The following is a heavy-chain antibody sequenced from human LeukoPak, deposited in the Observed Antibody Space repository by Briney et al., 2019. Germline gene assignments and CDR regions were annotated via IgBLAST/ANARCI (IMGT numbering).Heavy chain of an antibody. CDR2: IYSGGST. D-gene: IGHD5-12*01. Sequence: GGSLRLSCAASGFTVSSNYMSWVRLAPGKGLEWVSVIYSGGSTYYADSVKGRFTISRDNSKNTLYLQMNSLRAEDTAVYYCARARYSGYDSPYYFDYWGQGTLVTVSS. CDR1: GFTVSSNY. J-gene: IGHJ4*02. V-gene: IGHV3-53*01. CDR3: ARARYSGYDSPYYFDY.